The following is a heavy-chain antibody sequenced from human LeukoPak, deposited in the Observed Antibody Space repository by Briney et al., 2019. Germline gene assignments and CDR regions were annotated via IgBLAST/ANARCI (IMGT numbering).Heavy chain of an antibody. CDR2: ISSDKNNK. CDR3: AKDLDTAMAN. D-gene: IGHD5-18*01. Sequence: PGGSLRLSCAASGFTFNNYAMHWVRQAPGKGLDWVAIISSDKNNKYYADSVKGRFTISRDNSKNTLYLQMNSLRAEDTAVYYCAKDLDTAMANWGQGTLVTVSS. V-gene: IGHV3-30-3*01. CDR1: GFTFNNYA. J-gene: IGHJ4*02.